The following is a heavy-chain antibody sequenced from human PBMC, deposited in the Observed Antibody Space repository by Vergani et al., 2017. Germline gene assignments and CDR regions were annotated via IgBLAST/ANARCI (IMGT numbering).Heavy chain of an antibody. CDR2: IYPGDSDT. J-gene: IGHJ3*02. V-gene: IGHV5-51*03. CDR3: ARPGTTQGTDAFDI. D-gene: IGHD4-11*01. CDR1: GYRFTSYW. Sequence: EVQLVESGAEVKTPGESLKISCKVSGYRFTSYWIGWVRQVPGKGLEWMGIIYPGDSDTRYRPSFQGRVTISADKAMSTAYLQWSSLKASDTAMYYCARPGTTQGTDAFDIWGQGTMVTVSS.